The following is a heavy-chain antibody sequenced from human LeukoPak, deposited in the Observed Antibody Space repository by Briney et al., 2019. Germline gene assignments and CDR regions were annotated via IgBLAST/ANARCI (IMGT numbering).Heavy chain of an antibody. V-gene: IGHV1-69*13. CDR1: GGTFSSYA. J-gene: IGHJ4*02. CDR3: ARGPLRSDSIAGH. D-gene: IGHD6-6*01. Sequence: GASVKVSCKASGGTFSSYAISWVRQAPRQGLEWMGGIIPIFGTANYAQKFQGRVTITADESTSTAYMELSSLRSDDTAVYYCARGPLRSDSIAGHWGQGTLVTVSS. CDR2: IIPIFGTA.